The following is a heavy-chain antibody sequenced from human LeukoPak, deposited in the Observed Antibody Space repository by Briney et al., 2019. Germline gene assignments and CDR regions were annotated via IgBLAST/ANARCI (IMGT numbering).Heavy chain of an antibody. J-gene: IGHJ4*02. CDR1: GFTFSTYA. Sequence: PGGSLRLSCAAYGFTFSTYAMSWVRQAPGKGLEWVSAVSGSGGSTYYTDSVKGRFTISRDNSKNTLYLQMNSLRVEDTAVYYCAKDEYYDFWSGYYYFDYWGQGTLVTVSS. V-gene: IGHV3-23*01. D-gene: IGHD3-3*01. CDR3: AKDEYYDFWSGYYYFDY. CDR2: VSGSGGST.